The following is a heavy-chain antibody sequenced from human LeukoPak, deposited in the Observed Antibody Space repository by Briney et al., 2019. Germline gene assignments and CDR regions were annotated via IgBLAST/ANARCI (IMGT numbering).Heavy chain of an antibody. CDR1: GGSISSGSYY. Sequence: PSQTLSLTRTVSGGSISSGSYYWSWIRQPPGKGLEWIGYIYYSGSTNYNPSLKSRVTISVDTSKNQFSLKLSSVTAADTAVYYCARQYYYGSGSYLFDYWGQGTLVTVSS. J-gene: IGHJ4*02. V-gene: IGHV4-61*01. CDR3: ARQYYYGSGSYLFDY. CDR2: IYYSGST. D-gene: IGHD3-10*01.